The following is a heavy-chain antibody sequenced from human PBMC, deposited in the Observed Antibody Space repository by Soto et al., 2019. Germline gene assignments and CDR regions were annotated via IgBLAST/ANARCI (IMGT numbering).Heavy chain of an antibody. CDR2: INLNSGHT. CDR3: ARGRGWRDY. V-gene: IGHV1-8*01. D-gene: IGHD6-19*01. CDR1: GYPFTTYD. J-gene: IGHJ4*02. Sequence: SVKVSCKASGYPFTTYDISWVRQAAGQGLGWMGWINLNSGHTDYAQRFQGRVTMTRNTSITTAYMELTSLSSEDTAVYYCARGRGWRDYWGQGTLVTVSS.